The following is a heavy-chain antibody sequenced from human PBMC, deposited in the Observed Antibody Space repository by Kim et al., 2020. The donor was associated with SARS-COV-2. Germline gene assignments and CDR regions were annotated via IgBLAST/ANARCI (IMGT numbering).Heavy chain of an antibody. D-gene: IGHD2-8*02. V-gene: IGHV3-73*01. CDR1: GFTFSDSA. J-gene: IGHJ4*02. Sequence: GGSLRLSCAASGFTFSDSAMHWVRQASGKGLEWVGRIRDKPNNYATAYAASVRGRFTIARDDSKSTAYLQMNSLKTEDTALYYCTTAGGGISDYWGQGTLVTVSS. CDR2: IRDKPNNYAT. CDR3: TTAGGGISDY.